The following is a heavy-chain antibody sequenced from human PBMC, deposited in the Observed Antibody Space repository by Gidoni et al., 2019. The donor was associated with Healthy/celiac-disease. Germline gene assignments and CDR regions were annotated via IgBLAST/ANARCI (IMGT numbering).Heavy chain of an antibody. D-gene: IGHD2-2*01. CDR2: ISGSGGST. CDR3: AKAEYCSSTSCYLLGYYYGMDV. CDR1: GFTFSSYA. J-gene: IGHJ6*02. Sequence: EVQLLESGGGLVQPGGSLRLSCAASGFTFSSYAMSWVRQAPGKGLEWVSAISGSGGSTYYADSVKGRFTISRDNSKNTLYLQMNSLRAEDTAVYYCAKAEYCSSTSCYLLGYYYGMDVWGQGTTVTVSS. V-gene: IGHV3-23*01.